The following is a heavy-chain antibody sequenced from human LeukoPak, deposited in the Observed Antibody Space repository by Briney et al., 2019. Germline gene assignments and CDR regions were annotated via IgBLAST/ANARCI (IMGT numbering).Heavy chain of an antibody. CDR3: ASNTYYYDSSGYEYYFGY. CDR2: ISSSGSTI. Sequence: GGSLRLSCAASGFTFSSYEMNWVRQAPGKGLEWVSYISSSGSTIYYADSVKGRFTISRDNAKNSLYLQMNSLRAEDTAVYYCASNTYYYDSSGYEYYFGYWGQGTLVTVSS. V-gene: IGHV3-48*03. J-gene: IGHJ4*02. CDR1: GFTFSSYE. D-gene: IGHD3-22*01.